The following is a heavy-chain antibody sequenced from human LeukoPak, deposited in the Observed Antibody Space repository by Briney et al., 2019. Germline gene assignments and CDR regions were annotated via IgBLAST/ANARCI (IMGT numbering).Heavy chain of an antibody. Sequence: GGSLRLSCAASGFTFDDYAMHWVRQAPGKGLEWVAGISWNSGSIGYADSVKGRFTISRGNAKNSLYLQMNSLRAGDTALYYCAKNYDSSGARGHFDYWGQGTLVTVSS. CDR3: AKNYDSSGARGHFDY. V-gene: IGHV3-9*01. CDR2: ISWNSGSI. CDR1: GFTFDDYA. D-gene: IGHD3-22*01. J-gene: IGHJ4*02.